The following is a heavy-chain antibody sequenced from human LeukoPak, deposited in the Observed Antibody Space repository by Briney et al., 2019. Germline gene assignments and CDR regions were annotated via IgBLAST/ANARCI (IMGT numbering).Heavy chain of an antibody. J-gene: IGHJ4*02. CDR3: ARPHFPHYDYVWGSPRVFDY. V-gene: IGHV1-2*02. CDR1: GYTFTGYY. Sequence: ASVKVSCKASGYTFTGYYMHWVRQAPGQGLEWMGWINPNSGGTNYAQKFQGRVTMTRNTSISTAYMELSSLRSEDTAVYYCARPHFPHYDYVWGSPRVFDYWGQGTLVTVSS. D-gene: IGHD3-16*01. CDR2: INPNSGGT.